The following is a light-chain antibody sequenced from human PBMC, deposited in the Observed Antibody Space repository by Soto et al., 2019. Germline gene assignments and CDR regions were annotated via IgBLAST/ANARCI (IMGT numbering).Light chain of an antibody. CDR2: TNN. CDR3: ATWDDSLNGRV. J-gene: IGLJ1*01. Sequence: QSVLTQPPSASGTPGQRVTISCSGSSSNIGSNTVNWYQQLPGTAPKLFIYTNNQRPSGVPDRFSGSKSGTSASLAISGLQSEDEADYYCATWDDSLNGRVFGGGTK. V-gene: IGLV1-44*01. CDR1: SSNIGSNT.